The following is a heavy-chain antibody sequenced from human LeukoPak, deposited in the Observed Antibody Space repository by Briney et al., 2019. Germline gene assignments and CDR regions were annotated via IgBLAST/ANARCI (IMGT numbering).Heavy chain of an antibody. V-gene: IGHV3-23*01. J-gene: IGHJ4*02. Sequence: GGSLRLSCAASGCTFSSYAMSWVRQAPGKGLEWVSAISGSGGSTYYADSVKGRFTISRDNSKNTLYLQMNSLRAEDTAVYYCAKGNYDFWSGEAYYFDYWGQGTLVTVSS. CDR3: AKGNYDFWSGEAYYFDY. D-gene: IGHD3-3*01. CDR1: GCTFSSYA. CDR2: ISGSGGST.